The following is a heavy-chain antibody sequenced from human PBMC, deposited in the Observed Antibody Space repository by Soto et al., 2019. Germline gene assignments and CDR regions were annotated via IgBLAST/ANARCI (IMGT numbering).Heavy chain of an antibody. V-gene: IGHV3-48*01. D-gene: IGHD3-3*01. CDR2: ISSSSSTI. J-gene: IGHJ6*03. CDR3: ARETVGVVIIPKNYMDV. Sequence: PGGSLRLSCAASGFTFSSYSMNWVRQAPGKGLEWVSYISSSSSTIYYADSVKGRFTISRDNAKNSLYLQMNSLRAEGAAVYYCARETVGVVIIPKNYMDVWGKGTTVTVSS. CDR1: GFTFSSYS.